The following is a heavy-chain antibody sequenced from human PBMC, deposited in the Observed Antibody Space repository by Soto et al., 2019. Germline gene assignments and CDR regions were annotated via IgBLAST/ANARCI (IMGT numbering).Heavy chain of an antibody. V-gene: IGHV3-23*01. CDR1: GFTFSSYA. Sequence: GGSLRLSCAAPGFTFSSYAMSWVRQAPGKGLEWVSAISGSGGSTYYADSVKGRFTISRDNSKNTLYLQMNSLRAEDTAVYYCAKSFQLLIQWAFDYWGQGTLVTVSS. D-gene: IGHD2-2*01. CDR3: AKSFQLLIQWAFDY. J-gene: IGHJ4*02. CDR2: ISGSGGST.